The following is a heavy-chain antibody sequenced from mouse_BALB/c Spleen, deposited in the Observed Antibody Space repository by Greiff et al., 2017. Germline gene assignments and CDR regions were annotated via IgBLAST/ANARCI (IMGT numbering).Heavy chain of an antibody. J-gene: IGHJ3*01. CDR2: INPSSGYT. CDR1: GYTFTSYT. D-gene: IGHD4-1*01. V-gene: IGHV1-4*02. CDR3: ATGSWFAY. Sequence: VQLQQSAAELVRPGASVKMSCKASGYTFTSYTMHWVKQRPGQGLEWIGYINPSSGYTEYNQKFKDKTTLTADKSSSTAYMQLSSLTSEDSAVYYCATGSWFAYWGQGTLVTVSA.